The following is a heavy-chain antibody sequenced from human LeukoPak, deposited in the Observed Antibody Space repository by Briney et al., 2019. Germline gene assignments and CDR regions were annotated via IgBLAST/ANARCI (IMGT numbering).Heavy chain of an antibody. Sequence: ASVKISCKTSGYTFTSYYIYWVRQAPGQGLESMGIINPSGGITTYSQKFHGRVTMTRDTSTRTVYMELSSLRSEDTAVYYCARVGDCSSTSCYQVDDYWGQGTLVTVSS. D-gene: IGHD2-2*03. J-gene: IGHJ4*02. CDR1: GYTFTSYY. CDR3: ARVGDCSSTSCYQVDDY. CDR2: INPSGGIT. V-gene: IGHV1-46*01.